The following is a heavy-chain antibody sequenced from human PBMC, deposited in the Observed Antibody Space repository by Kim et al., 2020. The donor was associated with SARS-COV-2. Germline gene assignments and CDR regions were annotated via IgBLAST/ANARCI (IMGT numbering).Heavy chain of an antibody. D-gene: IGHD2-15*01. CDR1: GFTFSTYG. CDR2: ISYDGNNK. CDR3: AKDIGTYCSGERCFTLEN. Sequence: GGSLRLSCAASGFTFSTYGMHWVRQAPGKGLEWVALISYDGNNKYNADSVKGRFTVSRDNSKNTLYLQMNSLRPEETAVYYCAKDIGTYCSGERCFTLENWGQGTLVTVSS. V-gene: IGHV3-30*18. J-gene: IGHJ4*02.